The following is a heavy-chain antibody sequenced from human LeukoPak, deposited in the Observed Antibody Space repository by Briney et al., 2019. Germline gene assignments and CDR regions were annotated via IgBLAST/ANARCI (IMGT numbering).Heavy chain of an antibody. V-gene: IGHV1-8*01. Sequence: GASVKVSCRASEYTFSRYEINWVRQATGQGREWMGWMNPNSDNTGYAQKFEGRVTMTRNTSISTAYVALSSLRFDDKAVYYCARGTGMAVWGQRTTVTAS. CDR1: EYTFSRYE. CDR3: ARGTGMAV. J-gene: IGHJ6*02. CDR2: MNPNSDNT.